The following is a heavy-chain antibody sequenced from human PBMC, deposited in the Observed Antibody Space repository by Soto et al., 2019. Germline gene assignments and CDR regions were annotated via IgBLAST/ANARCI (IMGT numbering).Heavy chain of an antibody. J-gene: IGHJ6*02. CDR2: IIPIPGTA. Sequence: QVQLVQSGAEVKKPGSSVKVSCKASGGTFGSYAISWVRQAPGQGLEWMGGIIPIPGTANYAQKFQGRVTFAADESTSTAYMELSRLRSEDPAVYYCARSQGSSTSLEIYYYYYYGMDVWGQGTTVTVSS. V-gene: IGHV1-69*01. CDR3: ARSQGSSTSLEIYYYYYYGMDV. D-gene: IGHD2-2*01. CDR1: GGTFGSYA.